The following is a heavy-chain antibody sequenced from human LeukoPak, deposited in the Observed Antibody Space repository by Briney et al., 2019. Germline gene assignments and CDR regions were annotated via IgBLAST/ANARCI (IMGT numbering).Heavy chain of an antibody. CDR3: ARARYDFWSGSGFDP. V-gene: IGHV4-61*02. D-gene: IGHD3-3*01. Sequence: PSQTLSLTCTVSGGSISSGSYYWSWIRQPAGKGLEWIGRIYTSGSTNYNPSLKSRVTISVDTSKNQFSLKLSSVTAADTAVYYRARARYDFWSGSGFDPWGQGTLVTVSS. J-gene: IGHJ5*02. CDR1: GGSISSGSYY. CDR2: IYTSGST.